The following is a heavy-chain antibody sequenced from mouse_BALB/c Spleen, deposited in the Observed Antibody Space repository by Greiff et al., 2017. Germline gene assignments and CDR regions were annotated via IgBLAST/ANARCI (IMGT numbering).Heavy chain of an antibody. CDR2: IDPANGNT. CDR1: GFNIKDTY. J-gene: IGHJ2*01. Sequence: EVQLHQSGAELVKPGASVKLSCTASGFNIKDTYMHWVKQRPEQGLEWIGRIDPANGNTKYDPKFQGKATITADTSSNTAYLQLSSLTSEDTAVYYCARENWDGYLDYGGQGTTLTVAA. D-gene: IGHD4-1*01. V-gene: IGHV14-3*02. CDR3: ARENWDGYLDY.